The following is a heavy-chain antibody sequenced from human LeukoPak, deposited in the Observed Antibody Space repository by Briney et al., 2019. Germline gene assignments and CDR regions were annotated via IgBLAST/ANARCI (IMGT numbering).Heavy chain of an antibody. CDR1: GYTFTGYY. CDR3: ARGSIGSSSDT. J-gene: IGHJ5*02. Sequence: VASVKVSCKASGYTFTGYYMHWVRQAPGQGLEWMGGIIPIFGTANYAQKFQGRVTITADKSTSTAYMELSSLRSEDTAVYYCARGSIGSSSDTWGQGTLVTVSS. D-gene: IGHD6-6*01. V-gene: IGHV1-69*06. CDR2: IIPIFGTA.